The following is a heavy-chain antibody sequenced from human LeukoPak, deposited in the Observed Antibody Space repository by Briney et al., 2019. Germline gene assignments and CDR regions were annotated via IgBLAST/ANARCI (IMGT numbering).Heavy chain of an antibody. CDR3: ARYPRYSNSSGPSFDY. J-gene: IGHJ4*02. Sequence: SETLSLTCTVSGGSISSSSYSWTWIRQPPGKGLEWIGSIHYDGNTYYKPSLRSRVTISVDTSNQFSLRLSSVTAADTAVYYCARYPRYSNSSGPSFDYWGQGTLVTVSS. CDR2: IHYDGNT. CDR1: GGSISSSSYS. V-gene: IGHV4-39*01. D-gene: IGHD3-22*01.